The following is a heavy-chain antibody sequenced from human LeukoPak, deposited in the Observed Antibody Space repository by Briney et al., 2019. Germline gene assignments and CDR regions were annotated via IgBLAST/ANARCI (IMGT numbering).Heavy chain of an antibody. Sequence: ASVTVSCKASGYTFTVYYMHWVRQAPGQGLEWMGWINPNSGNTGYAQTFQGRVTMTRSTSISTAYMELSTLRFEDTAVYYCIRSVRNGHFDYWGQGTLVTVSS. CDR3: IRSVRNGHFDY. V-gene: IGHV1-8*02. CDR2: INPNSGNT. D-gene: IGHD2-8*01. CDR1: GYTFTVYY. J-gene: IGHJ4*02.